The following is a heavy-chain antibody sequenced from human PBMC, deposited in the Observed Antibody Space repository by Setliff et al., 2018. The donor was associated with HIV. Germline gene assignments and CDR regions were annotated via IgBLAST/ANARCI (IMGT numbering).Heavy chain of an antibody. CDR3: ARVARVHPFDP. CDR2: IYYTGIP. CDR1: GGSMNSHY. Sequence: SETLSLTCTVFGGSMNSHYWSWIRQPPGKGLEWIGLIYYTGIPTYNTSLKSRVTMSVDRSKNQFSLRLTSVTAADTAMYYCARVARVHPFDPWGQGTLVTVSS. V-gene: IGHV4-59*11. J-gene: IGHJ5*02.